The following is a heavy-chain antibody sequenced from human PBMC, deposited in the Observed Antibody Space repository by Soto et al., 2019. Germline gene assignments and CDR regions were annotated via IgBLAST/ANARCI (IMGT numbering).Heavy chain of an antibody. Sequence: GGSLRLSCAAPGFTFSSYTMNWVRQAPGKGLEWVSSISSSSSYIYYADSVKGRFTISRDNAKNSLYLQMNSLRAEDTAVYYCATYYGSGSYFPDHYYYGMDVWGQGTTVTVSS. V-gene: IGHV3-21*01. CDR3: ATYYGSGSYFPDHYYYGMDV. CDR1: GFTFSSYT. J-gene: IGHJ6*02. CDR2: ISSSSSYI. D-gene: IGHD3-10*01.